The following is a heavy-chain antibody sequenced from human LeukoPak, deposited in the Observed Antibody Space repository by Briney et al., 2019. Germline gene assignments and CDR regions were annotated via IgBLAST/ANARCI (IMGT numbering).Heavy chain of an antibody. CDR3: AGGQWLVHLDY. D-gene: IGHD6-19*01. CDR2: ISAYNGNT. J-gene: IGHJ4*02. CDR1: GYTFTSYG. Sequence: GASVTVSCKASGYTFTSYGISWVRQAPGQGLEWMGWISAYNGNTNYAQKLQGRVTMTTDTSTRTAYMERGSLRSDDTAVYYCAGGQWLVHLDYWGQGTLVTVSS. V-gene: IGHV1-18*01.